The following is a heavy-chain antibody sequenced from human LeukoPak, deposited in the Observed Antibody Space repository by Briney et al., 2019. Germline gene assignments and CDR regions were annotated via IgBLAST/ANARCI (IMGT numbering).Heavy chain of an antibody. CDR3: ARGRDGYNPGYFDY. CDR2: ISSSSSYI. J-gene: IGHJ4*02. D-gene: IGHD5-24*01. V-gene: IGHV3-21*01. CDR1: GFTFSSYS. Sequence: VGSLRLSCAASGFTFSSYSMNWVRQAPGKGLEWVSSISSSSSYIYYADSVKGRFTISRDNAKNSLYLQMNSLRAEDTAVYYCARGRDGYNPGYFDYWGQGTLVTVSS.